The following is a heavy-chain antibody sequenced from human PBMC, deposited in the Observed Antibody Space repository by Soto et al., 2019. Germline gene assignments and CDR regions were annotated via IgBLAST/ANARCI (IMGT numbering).Heavy chain of an antibody. CDR3: AREARGDSSGYYPSEFDY. V-gene: IGHV4-30-4*01. J-gene: IGHJ4*02. CDR2: IYYSGST. CDR1: GGSISSGDYY. Sequence: SETLSLTCTVSGGSISSGDYYWSWIRQPPGKGLEWIGYIYYSGSTYYNPSLKSRVTISVDTSKNQFSLKLSSVTAADTAVYYCAREARGDSSGYYPSEFDYWGPGTLVTVSS. D-gene: IGHD3-22*01.